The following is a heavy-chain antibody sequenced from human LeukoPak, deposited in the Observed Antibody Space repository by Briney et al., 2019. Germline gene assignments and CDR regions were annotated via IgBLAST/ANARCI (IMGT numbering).Heavy chain of an antibody. Sequence: ASVKVSCKASGYTFTGYYMHWVRQAPGQGLEWMGWISAYNGNTNYAQKLQGRVTMTTDTSTSTAYMELRSLRSDDTAVYYCARKSSTAVADFDYWGQGTLVTVSS. D-gene: IGHD6-19*01. J-gene: IGHJ4*02. CDR3: ARKSSTAVADFDY. CDR2: ISAYNGNT. CDR1: GYTFTGYY. V-gene: IGHV1-18*04.